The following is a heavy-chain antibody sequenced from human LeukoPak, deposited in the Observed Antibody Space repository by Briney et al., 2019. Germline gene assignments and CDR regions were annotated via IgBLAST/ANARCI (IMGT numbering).Heavy chain of an antibody. CDR3: ARDKGIAYNWFDP. Sequence: ASVKVSCKASGYTFTSYDINWVRQATGQGLEWMGWMNPNSGNTGYAQKFQGRVTMTRDMSTSTVYMELSSLRSEDTAVYYCARDKGIAYNWFDPWGQGTLVTVSS. J-gene: IGHJ5*02. V-gene: IGHV1-8*01. D-gene: IGHD2-21*01. CDR1: GYTFTSYD. CDR2: MNPNSGNT.